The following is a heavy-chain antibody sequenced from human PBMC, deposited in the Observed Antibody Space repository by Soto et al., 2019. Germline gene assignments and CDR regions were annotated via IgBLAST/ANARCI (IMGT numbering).Heavy chain of an antibody. CDR1: GYTFASYG. V-gene: IGHV1-18*01. J-gene: IGHJ4*02. Sequence: ASLKVSCKXSGYTFASYGISWVRRAPGQGLEWMGWISAYNGNTNYAHKLQGRVTMTTDTSTSTAYMELRSLRSDDTAVYYCATQARGQQLATDWGQGTLVTVSS. D-gene: IGHD6-13*01. CDR3: ATQARGQQLATD. CDR2: ISAYNGNT.